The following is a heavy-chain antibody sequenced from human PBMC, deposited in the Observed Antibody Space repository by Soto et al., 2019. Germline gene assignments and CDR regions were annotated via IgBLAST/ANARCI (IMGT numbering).Heavy chain of an antibody. V-gene: IGHV3-23*01. CDR3: AKGGDSSSWNNWFDP. Sequence: EVQLLESGGGLVQPGGSLRLSCAASGFTFSNYAMTWVRQAPGKGLEWVSGISGSGSSIYYADSVKGRFTISRDNSKNTMYLQMNSRRAEDTAVYYCAKGGDSSSWNNWFDPWGQGTLVTVSS. J-gene: IGHJ5*02. CDR2: ISGSGSSI. D-gene: IGHD6-13*01. CDR1: GFTFSNYA.